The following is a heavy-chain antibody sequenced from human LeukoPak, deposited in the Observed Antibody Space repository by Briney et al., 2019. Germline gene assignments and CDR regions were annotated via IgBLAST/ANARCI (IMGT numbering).Heavy chain of an antibody. J-gene: IGHJ3*02. CDR2: ISGSGGST. CDR1: GFTLSSYA. CDR3: AKDPVTSPIGAFDI. V-gene: IGHV3-23*01. D-gene: IGHD5-18*01. Sequence: PGGSLRLSCAASGFTLSSYAMSWVRQAPGKGLEWVSAISGSGGSTYYADSVKGRFPLSRDNSKNTLYLQMNSLRAEDTAVYYCAKDPVTSPIGAFDIWGQGSMVTVSS.